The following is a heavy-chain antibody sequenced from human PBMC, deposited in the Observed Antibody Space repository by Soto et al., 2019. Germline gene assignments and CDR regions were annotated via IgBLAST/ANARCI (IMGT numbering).Heavy chain of an antibody. Sequence: ASETLSLTCTVSGGSISSGGYYWSWIRQHPGKGLEWIGYIYYSGSTYYNPSLKSRVTISVDTSKNQFSLKLSSVTAADTAVYYCARTLALYSSSWSYYYYGMDVWGQGTTVTVSS. CDR3: ARTLALYSSSWSYYYYGMDV. J-gene: IGHJ6*02. V-gene: IGHV4-31*03. CDR1: GGSISSGGYY. CDR2: IYYSGST. D-gene: IGHD6-13*01.